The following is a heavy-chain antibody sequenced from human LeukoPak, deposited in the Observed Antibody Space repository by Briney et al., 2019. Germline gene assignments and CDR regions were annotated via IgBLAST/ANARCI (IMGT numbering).Heavy chain of an antibody. Sequence: ASVKVSCKASGYTFTGYYMHWVRQAPGEGLEWMGWINPNSGGTKYAQKFQGRVTMIRDTSINTAYMEVRRLTSDDTAVYYCARDRWSYGSGSYYWIPGFDYWGQGTLVTVSS. CDR1: GYTFTGYY. J-gene: IGHJ4*02. D-gene: IGHD3-10*01. CDR3: ARDRWSYGSGSYYWIPGFDY. CDR2: INPNSGGT. V-gene: IGHV1-2*02.